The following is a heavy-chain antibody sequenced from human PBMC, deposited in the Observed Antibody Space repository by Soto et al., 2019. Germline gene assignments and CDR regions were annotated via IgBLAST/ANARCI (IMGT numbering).Heavy chain of an antibody. CDR2: FDPEDGET. V-gene: IGHV1-24*01. J-gene: IGHJ6*03. CDR1: GYTLTELS. CDR3: ATELRSTFWSGYPQHYMDV. Sequence: QVQLVQSGAEVEKPGASVKVSCKVSGYTLTELSMHWVRQAPGKGLEWMGGFDPEDGETIYAQKFQGRVTMTEDTSTDTAYMELSSLRTEDTAVYYCATELRSTFWSGYPQHYMDVWGKGTTVTVSS. D-gene: IGHD3-3*01.